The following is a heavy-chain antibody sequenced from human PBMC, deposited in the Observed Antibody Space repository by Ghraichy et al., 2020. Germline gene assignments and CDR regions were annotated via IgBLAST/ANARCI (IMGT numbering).Heavy chain of an antibody. CDR3: ARGLYCSGGSCLRLTMLGI. J-gene: IGHJ3*02. Sequence: SVKVSCKASGGTFSSYAISWVRQAPGQGLEWMGGIIPIFGTANYAQKFQGRVTITADESTSTAYMELSSLRSEDTAVYYCARGLYCSGGSCLRLTMLGIWGQGTMVTVSS. V-gene: IGHV1-69*13. CDR2: IIPIFGTA. CDR1: GGTFSSYA. D-gene: IGHD2-15*01.